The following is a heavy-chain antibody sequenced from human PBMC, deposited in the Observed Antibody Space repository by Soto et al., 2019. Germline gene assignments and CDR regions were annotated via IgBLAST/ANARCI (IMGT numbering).Heavy chain of an antibody. CDR1: GYTLTELS. J-gene: IGHJ4*02. CDR2: FDPEDGET. Sequence: QVQLVQSGAEVKKPGASVKVSCKVSGYTLTELSMHWVRQAPGKGLEWMGGFDPEDGETIYAQKFQGRVTVTEDTSTDTAYMELSSLRSEDTAVYYCATFWSGYPYFDYWGQGTLVTVSS. V-gene: IGHV1-24*01. D-gene: IGHD3-3*01. CDR3: ATFWSGYPYFDY.